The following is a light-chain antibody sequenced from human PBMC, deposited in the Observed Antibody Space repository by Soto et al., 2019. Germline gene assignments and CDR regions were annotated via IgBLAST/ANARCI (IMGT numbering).Light chain of an antibody. CDR1: QGIATS. J-gene: IGKJ4*01. Sequence: DVPMTQSPSSLSASVGDRVNITCRAGQGIATSLAWYQQRPGKVPKLLIYAASTLQSGVPFRFSGSGSGADFTLTISSLQPEDVATYYCQNYNSPPLTFGGGTKVEIK. CDR3: QNYNSPPLT. V-gene: IGKV1-27*01. CDR2: AAS.